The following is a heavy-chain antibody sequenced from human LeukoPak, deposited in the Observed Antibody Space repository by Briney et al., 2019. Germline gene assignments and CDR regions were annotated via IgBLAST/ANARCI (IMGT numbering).Heavy chain of an antibody. V-gene: IGHV3-7*01. J-gene: IGHJ4*02. CDR3: ARDSFETDIDY. CDR2: IKEDGSEK. CDR1: GFTFSTYW. Sequence: GGSLRLSCAVSGFTFSTYWMSWVCQAPGKWLEWVGNIKEDGSEKYYVDSMKGRFTISRDNAKNSLYLQMNSLRVEDTAVYYCARDSFETDIDYWGQGTLVTVSS. D-gene: IGHD1-14*01.